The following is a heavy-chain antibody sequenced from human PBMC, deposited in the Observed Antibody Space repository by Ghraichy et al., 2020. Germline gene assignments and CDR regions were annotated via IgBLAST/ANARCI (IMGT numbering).Heavy chain of an antibody. D-gene: IGHD6-13*01. V-gene: IGHV3-48*04. J-gene: IGHJ6*02. Sequence: LSLTCAASGFTFSSYSMNWVRQAPGKGLEWVSYISSSSSTIYYADSVKGRFTISRDNAKNSLYLQMNSLRAEDTAVYYCARGPRGSSWFSDYYYGMDVWGQGTTVTVSS. CDR3: ARGPRGSSWFSDYYYGMDV. CDR2: ISSSSSTI. CDR1: GFTFSSYS.